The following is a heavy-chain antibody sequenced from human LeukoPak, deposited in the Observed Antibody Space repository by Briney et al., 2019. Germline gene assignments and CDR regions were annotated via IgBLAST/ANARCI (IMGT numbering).Heavy chain of an antibody. CDR3: ARSKAMNYFDY. V-gene: IGHV3-21*01. Sequence: GGSLRLSCSASGFTFSSYSMNWVRQAPGKGLEWVSSISSSSSYIYYADSVKGRFTISRDNAKNSLYLQMNSLRAEDTAVYYCARSKAMNYFDYWGQGTLVTVSS. CDR2: ISSSSSYI. CDR1: GFTFSSYS. D-gene: IGHD2-2*01. J-gene: IGHJ4*02.